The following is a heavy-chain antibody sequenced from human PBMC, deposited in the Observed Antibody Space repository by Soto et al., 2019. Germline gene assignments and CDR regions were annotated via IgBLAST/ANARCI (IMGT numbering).Heavy chain of an antibody. D-gene: IGHD5-12*01. CDR1: GDSVSSNTAS. Sequence: SQTLSLTCAISGDSVSSNTASWNWIRQSPSRGLGWLGRTYFRSKWYNDYAVSVKSRIIINPDTSNNQFSLQLNSVTPEDTAVYFCEKGDNLGPKTGYAFDPWGQGIMVTVSS. V-gene: IGHV6-1*01. CDR3: EKGDNLGPKTGYAFDP. CDR2: TYFRSKWYN. J-gene: IGHJ5*02.